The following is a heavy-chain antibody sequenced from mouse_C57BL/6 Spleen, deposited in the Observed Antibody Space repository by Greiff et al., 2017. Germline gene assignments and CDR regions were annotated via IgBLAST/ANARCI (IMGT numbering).Heavy chain of an antibody. D-gene: IGHD1-1*01. CDR1: GFNINNTY. V-gene: IGHV14-3*01. Sequence: VQLQQSVAELVRPGASVKLSCTASGFNINNTYMHWVKQRPEQGLEWIGRIDPANGNTKYAPKFQGKATITADTSSNTAYLQLSSLTSEDTDIYYCARCPYYYGSSLDYWGQGTTLTVSS. CDR3: ARCPYYYGSSLDY. J-gene: IGHJ2*01. CDR2: IDPANGNT.